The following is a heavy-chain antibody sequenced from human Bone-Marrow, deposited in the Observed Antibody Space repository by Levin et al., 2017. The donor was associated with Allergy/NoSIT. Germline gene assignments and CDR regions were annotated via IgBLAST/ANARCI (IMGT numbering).Heavy chain of an antibody. V-gene: IGHV5-51*01. J-gene: IGHJ4*02. Sequence: GESLKISCKGSGYSFTSYWIGWVRQMPGKGLEWMGIIYPGDSDTRYSPSFQGQVTISADKSISTAYLQWSSLKASDTAMYYCARRRFGELLPQAPFDYWGQGTLVTVSS. CDR3: ARRRFGELLPQAPFDY. CDR1: GYSFTSYW. CDR2: IYPGDSDT. D-gene: IGHD3-10*01.